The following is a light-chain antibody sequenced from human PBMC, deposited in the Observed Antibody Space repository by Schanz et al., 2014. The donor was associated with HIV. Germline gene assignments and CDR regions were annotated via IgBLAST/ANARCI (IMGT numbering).Light chain of an antibody. Sequence: QSVLTQPPSASETPGQRVTISCSGSSSNIGSNTVNWYQQFPGTAPKLLIYNNNQRPSGVPDRFSGSKSGTSASLAISGLQAEDEADYYCQSYDSSLSGSVFGGGTKLTVL. V-gene: IGLV1-44*01. CDR2: NNN. CDR1: SSNIGSNT. J-gene: IGLJ2*01. CDR3: QSYDSSLSGSV.